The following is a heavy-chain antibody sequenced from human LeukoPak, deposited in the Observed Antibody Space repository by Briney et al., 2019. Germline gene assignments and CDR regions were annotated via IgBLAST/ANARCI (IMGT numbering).Heavy chain of an antibody. J-gene: IGHJ5*02. D-gene: IGHD2-2*01. V-gene: IGHV4-61*02. CDR2: IYTSGST. CDR3: ARAGGGRTISWFDP. Sequence: PSETLSLTCTVSGGSISSGSYYWSWIRQPAGKGLEWIGRIYTSGSTNYNPSLKSRVTISVDTSKNQFSLKLSSVTAADTAVYYCARAGGGRTISWFDPWGQGTLVTVSS. CDR1: GGSISSGSYY.